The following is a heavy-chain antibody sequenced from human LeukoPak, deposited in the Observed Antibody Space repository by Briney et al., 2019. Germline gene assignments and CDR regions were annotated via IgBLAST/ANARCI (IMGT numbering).Heavy chain of an antibody. CDR1: GGSISSYY. CDR3: AREPGPGAFDI. J-gene: IGHJ3*02. V-gene: IGHV4-59*12. D-gene: IGHD1-14*01. CDR2: IYYSGST. Sequence: SETLSLTCTVSGGSISSYYWSWIRQPPGKGLEWIGYIYYSGSTNYNPSLKSRVTISVGTSKNQFSLKLSSVTAADTAVYYCAREPGPGAFDIWGQGTMVTVSS.